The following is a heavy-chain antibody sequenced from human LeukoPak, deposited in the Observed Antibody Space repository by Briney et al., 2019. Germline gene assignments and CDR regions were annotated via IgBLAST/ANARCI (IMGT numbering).Heavy chain of an antibody. V-gene: IGHV4-59*01. Sequence: SETLSLTCTVSGGSISSYYWSRIRQPPGKGLEWIGYIYYSGSTNYNPSLKSRVTISVDTSKNQFSLKLSSVTAADTAVYYCARRRYYGSGQYYFDYWGQGTLVTVSS. D-gene: IGHD3-10*01. CDR3: ARRRYYGSGQYYFDY. CDR2: IYYSGST. CDR1: GGSISSYY. J-gene: IGHJ4*02.